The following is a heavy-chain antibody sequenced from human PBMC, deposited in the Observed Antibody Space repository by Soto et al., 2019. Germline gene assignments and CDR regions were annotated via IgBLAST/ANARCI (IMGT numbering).Heavy chain of an antibody. CDR1: GXTFSSYS. Sequence: GSLRLACAASGXTFSSYSMHWVRQAPGKGLEWVTVISYDGNNKYYADSVEGRFTISIDNSNNTLYLQMNSMRTNYTGVYYCARSQQTTVTSPLADPWGQGTLGTVS. CDR2: ISYDGNNK. CDR3: ARSQQTTVTSPLADP. D-gene: IGHD4-17*01. V-gene: IGHV3-30-3*01. J-gene: IGHJ5*02.